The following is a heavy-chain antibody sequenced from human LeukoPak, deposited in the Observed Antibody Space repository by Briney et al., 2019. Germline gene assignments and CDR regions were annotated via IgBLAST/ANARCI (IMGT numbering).Heavy chain of an antibody. D-gene: IGHD7-27*01. Sequence: QPGGSLRLSCAASGFTFSHYGMHWVRQAPGKGLEWVAFIRHDASSNYYADSVKGRFTISRDNSKNTLYLQMDSLRGEDTAIYYCAKDRNDWGPLENYWGQGTLVTVSS. CDR3: AKDRNDWGPLENY. CDR1: GFTFSHYG. CDR2: IRHDASSN. V-gene: IGHV3-30*02. J-gene: IGHJ4*02.